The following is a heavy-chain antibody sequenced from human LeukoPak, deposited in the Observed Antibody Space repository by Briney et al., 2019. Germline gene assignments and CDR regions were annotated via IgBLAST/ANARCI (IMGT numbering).Heavy chain of an antibody. CDR1: GYSISSGYY. CDR3: AREGRVAVARRYAFDI. Sequence: SETLSLTCAVSGYSISSGYYWGWIRQPPGRGLEWIGSIYHSGSTYYNPSLKSRVTISVDTSKNQLYLKLSSVTAADTAVYYCAREGRVAVARRYAFDIWGQGTMVTVSS. J-gene: IGHJ3*02. CDR2: IYHSGST. D-gene: IGHD6-19*01. V-gene: IGHV4-38-2*02.